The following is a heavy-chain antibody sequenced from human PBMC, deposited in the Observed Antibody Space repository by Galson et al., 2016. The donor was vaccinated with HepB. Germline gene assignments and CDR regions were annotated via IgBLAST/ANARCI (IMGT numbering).Heavy chain of an antibody. CDR1: GGSITSDGYY. J-gene: IGHJ4*02. CDR2: IYYSGTT. V-gene: IGHV4-31*03. Sequence: TLSLTCTVSGGSITSDGYYWSWIRQHPGKGLEWIGHIYYSGTTYYNLSLKSRVTISVDTSKNQFSLKLSSVTAADTAVYYCARVGRLDFWSGFYVPPFDYWGQGTLVAVSS. D-gene: IGHD3-3*01. CDR3: ARVGRLDFWSGFYVPPFDY.